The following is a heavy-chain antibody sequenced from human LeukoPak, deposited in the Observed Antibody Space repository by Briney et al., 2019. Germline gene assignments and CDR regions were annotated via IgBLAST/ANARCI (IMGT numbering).Heavy chain of an antibody. CDR1: GFNFSDYY. D-gene: IGHD2-15*01. CDR2: ISSSGSTI. J-gene: IGHJ3*02. Sequence: PGGSLRLSCAASGFNFSDYYMSWIRLAPGKGLECVSYISSSGSTIYYADSVKGRFTISRDNAKNSLYLQMNSLRAEDTAVYYCATVVATNDAFDIWGQGTMVTVSS. CDR3: ATVVATNDAFDI. V-gene: IGHV3-11*01.